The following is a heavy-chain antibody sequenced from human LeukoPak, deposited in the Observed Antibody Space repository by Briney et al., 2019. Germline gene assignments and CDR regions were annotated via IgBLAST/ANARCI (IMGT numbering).Heavy chain of an antibody. D-gene: IGHD3-10*01. Sequence: SETLSLTCAVYGGSFSGYYWSWIRQPPGKGLEWIGEINHSGSTNYNPSLKSRATISVDTSKNQFSLKLSSVTAADTAVYYCARAWATGVRGSLNWLDPWGQGTLVTVSS. CDR2: INHSGST. CDR1: GGSFSGYY. V-gene: IGHV4-34*01. CDR3: ARAWATGVRGSLNWLDP. J-gene: IGHJ5*02.